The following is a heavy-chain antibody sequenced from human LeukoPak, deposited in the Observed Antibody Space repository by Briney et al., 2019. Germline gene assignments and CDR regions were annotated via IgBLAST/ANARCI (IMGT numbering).Heavy chain of an antibody. CDR1: GYTFTTYN. CDR3: ARPHSLGGSFYVFDY. V-gene: IGHV1-18*01. CDR2: VSTYNGNT. Sequence: ASVKVSCKTSGYTFTTYNIAWVRRAPGQGLEWVGWVSTYNGNTDYAQTVQGRVAMTTDTSTNTAYMDLRSLRPDDTAVYYCARPHSLGGSFYVFDYWGQGTLITVSS. J-gene: IGHJ4*02. D-gene: IGHD1-26*01.